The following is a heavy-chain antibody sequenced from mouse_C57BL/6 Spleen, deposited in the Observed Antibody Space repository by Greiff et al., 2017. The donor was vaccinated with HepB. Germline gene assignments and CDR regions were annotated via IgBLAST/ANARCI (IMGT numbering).Heavy chain of an antibody. J-gene: IGHJ3*01. CDR3: ARGKDYGGDWFAY. CDR1: GYTFTSYW. Sequence: QVQLQQPGAELVRPGSSVKLSCKASGYTFTSYWMDWVKQRPGQGLEWIGNIYPSDSETPYNQKFKDKATLTVDKSSSTAYMQLSSLTSEDSAVYYCARGKDYGGDWFAYWGQGTLVTVSA. CDR2: IYPSDSET. D-gene: IGHD2-4*01. V-gene: IGHV1-61*01.